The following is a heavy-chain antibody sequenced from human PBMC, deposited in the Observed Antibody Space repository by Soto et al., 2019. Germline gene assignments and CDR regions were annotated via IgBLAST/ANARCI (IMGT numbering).Heavy chain of an antibody. D-gene: IGHD4-4*01. CDR2: IYPADSDT. CDR3: ARSWNDYGTYGAFDS. V-gene: IGHV5-51*01. CDR1: GYNFSNYW. J-gene: IGHJ4*02. Sequence: PGESLKISCKVSGYNFSNYWLAWVRQMPGKVLELLGLIYPADSDTRYSTSFQGQVTFSADKSITTAYLHWSNLKASDTAMYYCARSWNDYGTYGAFDSWGQEXRVTVSS.